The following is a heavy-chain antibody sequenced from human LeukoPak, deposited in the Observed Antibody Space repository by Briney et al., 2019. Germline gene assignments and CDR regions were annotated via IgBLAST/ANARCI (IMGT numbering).Heavy chain of an antibody. CDR2: INPNSGGT. CDR1: GYIFTNYY. D-gene: IGHD2-15*01. J-gene: IGHJ4*02. V-gene: IGHV1-2*02. Sequence: ASVKVSCKASGYIFTNYYMHWVRQAPGQGLEWMGWINPNSGGTNYAQSFQGRVTMTRDTSISTAYMELSRLRSDDTAVYFCARFGVARGREFDYWGQGTLVTVSS. CDR3: ARFGVARGREFDY.